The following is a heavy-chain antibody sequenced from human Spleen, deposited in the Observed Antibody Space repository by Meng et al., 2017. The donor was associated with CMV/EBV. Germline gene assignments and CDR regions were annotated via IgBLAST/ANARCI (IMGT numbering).Heavy chain of an antibody. Sequence: GESLKISCAASGFSFRNFAMSWVRQAPGKGLEWVSSISGSGGSTYYADSVKGRFTISRDNSKNTLFVQMNSLRAEDTAIYYCARFGGTGSSGWLSYGMDVWGQGTTVTVSS. J-gene: IGHJ6*02. D-gene: IGHD6-19*01. CDR3: ARFGGTGSSGWLSYGMDV. V-gene: IGHV3-23*01. CDR2: ISGSGGST. CDR1: GFSFRNFA.